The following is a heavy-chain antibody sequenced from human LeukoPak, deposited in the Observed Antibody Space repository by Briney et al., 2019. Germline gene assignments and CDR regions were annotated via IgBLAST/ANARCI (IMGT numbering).Heavy chain of an antibody. Sequence: ASVKFSCKASGYTFTSFGITWVRQAPGQGLEWMGWISAYNGNTNYAQKLQGRVTMTTDTSTSTAYMELRSLRSDDTAVYYCVRDLAGATTGTIPLFDYWGQGTLVTVSS. CDR3: VRDLAGATTGTIPLFDY. CDR2: ISAYNGNT. V-gene: IGHV1-18*01. CDR1: GYTFTSFG. J-gene: IGHJ4*02. D-gene: IGHD6-13*01.